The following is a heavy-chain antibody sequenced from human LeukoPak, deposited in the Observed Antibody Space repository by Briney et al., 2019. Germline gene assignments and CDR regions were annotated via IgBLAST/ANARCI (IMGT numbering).Heavy chain of an antibody. CDR3: ATPPAYRIGWDFDY. CDR2: IYYSGST. Sequence: SETLSLTCTVSGGSISSGSYYWSWIRQPPGKGLEWIGSIYYSGSTYYNPSLKSRVTISVDTSKNQFSLKLNSMTAADTAMYYCATPPAYRIGWDFDYWGQGTLVTVSS. D-gene: IGHD6-19*01. CDR1: GGSISSGSYY. V-gene: IGHV4-39*07. J-gene: IGHJ4*02.